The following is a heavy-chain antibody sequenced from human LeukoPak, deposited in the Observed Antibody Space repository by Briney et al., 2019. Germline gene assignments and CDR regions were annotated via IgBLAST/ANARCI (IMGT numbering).Heavy chain of an antibody. CDR2: IYISGST. V-gene: IGHV4-4*07. CDR1: GGSISSYY. D-gene: IGHD5-24*01. J-gene: IGHJ6*03. CDR3: ARWGRDGYKYYYYYMDV. Sequence: SETLSLTCTVSGGSISSYYWSWIRQPAGKGLEWVGRIYISGSTNYNPSLKSRVTMSVDTSKNQFSLKLSSVTAADTAVYYCARWGRDGYKYYYYYMDVWGKGTTVTVSS.